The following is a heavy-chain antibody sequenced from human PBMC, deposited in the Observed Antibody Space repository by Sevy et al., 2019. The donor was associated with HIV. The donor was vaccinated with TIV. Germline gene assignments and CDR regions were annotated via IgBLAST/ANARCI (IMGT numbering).Heavy chain of an antibody. D-gene: IGHD6-19*01. CDR2: ISSSGTTI. CDR1: GFSFDTYS. Sequence: GGSLRLSCGASGFSFDTYSMNWVRQAPGKGLEWISYISSSGTTIYYADSVRGRFTISRDNAKSSLDLQMNSLRADDTAVYYCARGYSGGWNFDYWGQGTLVTVSS. V-gene: IGHV3-48*04. J-gene: IGHJ4*02. CDR3: ARGYSGGWNFDY.